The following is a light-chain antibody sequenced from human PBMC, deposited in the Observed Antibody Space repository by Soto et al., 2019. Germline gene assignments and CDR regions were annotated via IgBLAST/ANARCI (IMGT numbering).Light chain of an antibody. CDR2: DVS. V-gene: IGLV2-14*01. Sequence: QSAPTQPASVSGSPGQSITISCTGTGSDVGLYNYVSWYQHHPGKAPKLMIYDVSDRPSGVSNLFSGSKSGNTASLTISGRQAEDEGDYYCSSYTSTSPVKFGGGTELTVL. J-gene: IGLJ2*01. CDR3: SSYTSTSPVK. CDR1: GSDVGLYNY.